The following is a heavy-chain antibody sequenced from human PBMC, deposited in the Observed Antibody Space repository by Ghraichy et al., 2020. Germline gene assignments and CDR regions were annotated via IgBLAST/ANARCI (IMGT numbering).Heavy chain of an antibody. J-gene: IGHJ6*02. D-gene: IGHD3-3*01. V-gene: IGHV4-39*07. CDR3: ARHRKGKPYYDFWSGYSLNYYYYYGMDV. Sequence: SETLSLTCTVSGGSISSSSYYWGWIRQPPGKGLEWIGSIYYSGSTYYNPSLKSRVTISVDTSKNQFSLKLSSVTAADTAVYYCARHRKGKPYYDFWSGYSLNYYYYYGMDVWGQGTTVTVSS. CDR2: IYYSGST. CDR1: GGSISSSSYY.